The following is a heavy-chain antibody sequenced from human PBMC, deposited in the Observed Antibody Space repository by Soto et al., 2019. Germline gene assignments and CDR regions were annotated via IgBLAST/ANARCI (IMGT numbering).Heavy chain of an antibody. CDR3: ARAGYGDYGKPFDY. CDR1: GGTFSSYA. Sequence: QVQLVQSGAEVKKPGSSVKVSCKASGGTFSSYAFSWVRQAPGQGLEWMGGIIPMFGTANDAKRFQGRVTITEDESASTAYMALSSLKPEDTAMYYCARAGYGDYGKPFDYWGQGTLITVSS. D-gene: IGHD4-17*01. CDR2: IIPMFGTA. J-gene: IGHJ4*02. V-gene: IGHV1-69*01.